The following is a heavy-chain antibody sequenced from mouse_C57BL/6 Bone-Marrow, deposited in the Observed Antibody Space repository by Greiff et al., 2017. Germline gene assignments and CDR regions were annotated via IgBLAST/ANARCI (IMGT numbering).Heavy chain of an antibody. J-gene: IGHJ2*01. V-gene: IGHV1-76*01. D-gene: IGHD1-1*01. CDR1: GYTFTDYY. Sequence: VKLVESGAELVRPGASVKLSCKASGYTFTDYYINWVKQRPGQGLEWIARIYPGSGNTYYNEKFKGKATLTAEKSSSTAYMQLSSLTSEDSAVYFCAILRGYWGQGTTLTVSS. CDR3: AILRGY. CDR2: IYPGSGNT.